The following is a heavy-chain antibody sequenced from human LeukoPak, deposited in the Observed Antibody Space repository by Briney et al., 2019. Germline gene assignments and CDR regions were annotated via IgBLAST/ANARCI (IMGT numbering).Heavy chain of an antibody. D-gene: IGHD2-2*01. J-gene: IGHJ4*02. Sequence: ASVKVSCKVSGYTLTELSMHWVRQAPGRGLEWMGGFDPEDGETIYAQKFQGRVTMTEDTSTDTAYMELSSLRSEDTAVYYCATRPRRFSSTSQYYFDYWGQGTLVTVSS. CDR3: ATRPRRFSSTSQYYFDY. CDR1: GYTLTELS. CDR2: FDPEDGET. V-gene: IGHV1-24*01.